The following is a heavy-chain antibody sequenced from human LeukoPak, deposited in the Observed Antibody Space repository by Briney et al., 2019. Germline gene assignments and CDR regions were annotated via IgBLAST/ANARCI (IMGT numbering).Heavy chain of an antibody. J-gene: IGHJ6*02. CDR1: GFTFSSYA. Sequence: PGRSLRLSCAASGFTFSSYAMHWVRQAPGKGLEWVSSISSSSSYIYYADSVKGRFTISRDNAKNSLYLQMNSLRAEDTAVYYCARGMRIVVPAAMPFYGMDVWGQGTTVTVSS. CDR2: ISSSSSYI. CDR3: ARGMRIVVPAAMPFYGMDV. V-gene: IGHV3-21*01. D-gene: IGHD2-2*01.